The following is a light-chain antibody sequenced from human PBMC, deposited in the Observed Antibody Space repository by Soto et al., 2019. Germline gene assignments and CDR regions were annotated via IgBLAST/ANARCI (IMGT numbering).Light chain of an antibody. J-gene: IGKJ2*01. CDR1: RSVSSN. CDR3: QQYNNWPPYT. Sequence: EIVMTQSPATLSVSPGERATLSCRANRSVSSNLAWYQQKPGQAPRFLIYGASTRATGIPARFSGSGSGTEFTLTISNLQSEDFAFYYCQQYNNWPPYTFGQGTKLEIK. CDR2: GAS. V-gene: IGKV3-15*01.